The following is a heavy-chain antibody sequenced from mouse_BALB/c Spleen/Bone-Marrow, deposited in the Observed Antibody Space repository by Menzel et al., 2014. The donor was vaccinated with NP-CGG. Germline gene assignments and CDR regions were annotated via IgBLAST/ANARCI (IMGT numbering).Heavy chain of an antibody. CDR1: GYTFTDYA. Sequence: VQLQQSGAELVRPGVSVKISCKGSGYTFTDYAMHWVKQSHAKSLEWIGVIGTYYGDATYNQKFRTKATMTVDKSSSTAYMELARLTSEDSALYYCAREGPWFAFWVQGTLVTVSA. J-gene: IGHJ3*01. V-gene: IGHV1S137*01. CDR2: IGTYYGDA. CDR3: AREGPWFAF.